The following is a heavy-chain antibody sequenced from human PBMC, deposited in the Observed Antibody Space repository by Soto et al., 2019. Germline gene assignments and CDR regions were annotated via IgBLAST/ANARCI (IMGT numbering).Heavy chain of an antibody. D-gene: IGHD1-26*01. CDR3: AKVSLGALTFTDYYYYGLDV. CDR2: ISGGGGST. J-gene: IGHJ6*02. CDR1: GFTFSTYA. V-gene: IGHV3-23*01. Sequence: GGSLRLSCAASGFTFSTYAMNWVRQAPGKGLEWVSAISGGGGSTYYADSVKGQVTISRDNSKNTLYLQMNSLRAEDTAVYYCAKVSLGALTFTDYYYYGLDVWGQGTTVTVSS.